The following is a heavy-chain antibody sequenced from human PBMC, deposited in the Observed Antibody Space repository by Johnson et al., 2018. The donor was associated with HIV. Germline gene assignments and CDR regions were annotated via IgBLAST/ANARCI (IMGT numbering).Heavy chain of an antibody. CDR1: GFTFSDHY. CDR3: ARGPVFDI. V-gene: IGHV3-7*01. CDR2: IKQDGSEK. Sequence: VQLVESGGGLDQPGGSLRLSCAASGFTFSDHYMDWVRQAPGKGLEWVANIKQDGSEKYYVDSVKGRYTISRDNAKNSLYLQMNSLRAEDTAVYYCARGPVFDIWGQGTMVTVSS. J-gene: IGHJ3*02.